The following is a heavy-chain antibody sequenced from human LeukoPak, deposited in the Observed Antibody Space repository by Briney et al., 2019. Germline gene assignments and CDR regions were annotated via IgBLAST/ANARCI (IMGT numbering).Heavy chain of an antibody. V-gene: IGHV1-46*01. CDR2: INPSGDRT. J-gene: IGHJ4*02. CDR1: GYPFTSYY. Sequence: ASVKVSCKASGYPFTSYYFHWVRQAPGQGLEWMGIINPSGDRTTYAQKFQGRVTVTRDTSTSTVYVELSSLRSEDTAVYYCARDPYYDGTSGSYSFDYWGQGTLVTVSS. D-gene: IGHD3-22*01. CDR3: ARDPYYDGTSGSYSFDY.